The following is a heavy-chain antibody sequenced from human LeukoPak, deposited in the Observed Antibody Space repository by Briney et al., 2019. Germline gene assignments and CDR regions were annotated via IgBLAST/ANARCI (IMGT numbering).Heavy chain of an antibody. J-gene: IGHJ5*02. CDR1: GYTFTGYY. V-gene: IGHV1-2*02. Sequence: GASVKVSCKASGYTFTGYYMHWVRQAPGQGLEWMGWINPNSGGTNYTQKFQGRVTMTRDTSISTAYMELSRLRSDDTAVYYCAAHSYCSSTSCYPWGQGTLVTVSS. CDR2: INPNSGGT. D-gene: IGHD2-2*01. CDR3: AAHSYCSSTSCYP.